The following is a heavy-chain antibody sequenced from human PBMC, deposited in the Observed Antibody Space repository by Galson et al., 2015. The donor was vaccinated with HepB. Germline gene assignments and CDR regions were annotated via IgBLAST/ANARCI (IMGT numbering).Heavy chain of an antibody. Sequence: SLRLSCAASGFTFSSFTMNWVRQAPGKRLEWVSYISTTGTNIFYVDSVKGRFAVSRDNAKNSRYLQMNSLRAEDTAIYYCARVVLSGSYWYFDFWGQGTLVTVSS. J-gene: IGHJ4*02. CDR2: ISTTGTNI. V-gene: IGHV3-48*01. CDR1: GFTFSSFT. CDR3: ARVVLSGSYWYFDF. D-gene: IGHD1-26*01.